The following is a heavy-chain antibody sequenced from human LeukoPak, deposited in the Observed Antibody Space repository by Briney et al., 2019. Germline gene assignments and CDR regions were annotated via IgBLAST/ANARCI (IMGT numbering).Heavy chain of an antibody. Sequence: PGGSLRLSCAAPGFTFSSYAMHWVRQAPGKGLEWVAVISYDGSNKYYADSVKGRFTISRDNSKNTLYLQMNSLRAEDTAVYYCASTASMDVWGQGTTVTVSS. CDR3: ASTASMDV. J-gene: IGHJ6*02. CDR2: ISYDGSNK. V-gene: IGHV3-30-3*01. CDR1: GFTFSSYA.